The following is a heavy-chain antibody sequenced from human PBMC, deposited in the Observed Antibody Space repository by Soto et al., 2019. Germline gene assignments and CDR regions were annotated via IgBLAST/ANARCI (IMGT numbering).Heavy chain of an antibody. V-gene: IGHV3-30*18. CDR1: GFTFSDYA. Sequence: VQLVESGGGVVQPGRSLRLSCAASGFTFSDYAMHWVRQAPGKGLGWVAVVSHDGRNTHYADSVKGRFTISRDSSKNTVSLEMPSLRAEDTAVYYCAKGGRQWLVTSDFNYWGQGALVTVSS. CDR2: VSHDGRNT. J-gene: IGHJ4*02. D-gene: IGHD6-19*01. CDR3: AKGGRQWLVTSDFNY.